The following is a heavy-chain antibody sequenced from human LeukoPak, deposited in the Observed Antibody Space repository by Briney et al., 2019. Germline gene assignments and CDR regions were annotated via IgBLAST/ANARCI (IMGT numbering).Heavy chain of an antibody. J-gene: IGHJ4*02. CDR3: ARQYSSSWYALGYLDY. Sequence: GGSLRLSCAASGFTFSSYWMTWVRQAPGKGLEWVANIKQDGSDKYYVDSVKGRFTISRDNAKNSLYLQMNSLRADDTALYYCARQYSSSWYALGYLDYWGQRTLVTVSS. CDR1: GFTFSSYW. D-gene: IGHD6-13*01. V-gene: IGHV3-7*01. CDR2: IKQDGSDK.